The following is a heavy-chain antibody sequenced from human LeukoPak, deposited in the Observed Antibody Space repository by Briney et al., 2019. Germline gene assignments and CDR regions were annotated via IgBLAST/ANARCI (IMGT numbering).Heavy chain of an antibody. CDR3: ARVAGSIDY. CDR2: MNPNSGYT. V-gene: IGHV1-8*03. CDR1: GYTFTTYD. J-gene: IGHJ4*02. Sequence: GASVKVSCKASGYTFTTYDINWVRQATGQGLEWMGWMNPNSGYTGFAQKFQGRVTFTRATSISTAYMELSSLRSEDTAVYYCARVAGSIDYWGQGTLVTLSS. D-gene: IGHD6-19*01.